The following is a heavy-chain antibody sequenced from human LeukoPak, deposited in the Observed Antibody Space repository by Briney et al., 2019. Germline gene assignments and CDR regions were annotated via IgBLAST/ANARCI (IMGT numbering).Heavy chain of an antibody. CDR1: GGSISNYY. CDR3: ARRVAATGMVDS. D-gene: IGHD6-25*01. J-gene: IGHJ4*02. CDR2: IYSSGSA. V-gene: IGHV4-4*07. Sequence: KPSETLSLTCTVSGGSISNYYWSWIRQPAGKGLEWIGRIYSSGSANYNPSLKSRVTMSIDTSKRQFSLDLSSVTAADTAVYYCARRVAATGMVDSGGQGTLVTVSS.